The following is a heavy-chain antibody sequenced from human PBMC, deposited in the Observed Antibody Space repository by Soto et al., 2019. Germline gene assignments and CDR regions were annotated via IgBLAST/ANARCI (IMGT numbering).Heavy chain of an antibody. D-gene: IGHD3-10*01. CDR3: AKDPPYYYGSGSFKPPYGMDV. CDR1: VFTFINYA. V-gene: IGHV3-23*01. J-gene: IGHJ6*02. Sequence: QPGGSLRLSCASSVFTFINYAMTWGRQAPGKGLEWVSAISGSGGSTYYADSVKGRFTISRDNSKNTLYLQMNSLRAEDTAVYYCAKDPPYYYGSGSFKPPYGMDVWGQGTTVTVSS. CDR2: ISGSGGST.